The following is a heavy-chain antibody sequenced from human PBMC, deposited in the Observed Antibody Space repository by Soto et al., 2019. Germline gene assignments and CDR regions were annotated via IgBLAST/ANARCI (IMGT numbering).Heavy chain of an antibody. Sequence: PSETLSLTCAVYGGSFSGYYWSWIRQPPGKGLEWIGEINHSGSTNYNPSLKSRVTISVDTSKNQFSLKLGSVTAADTAVYYCARVIDPYYYYMDVWGKGTTVTVSS. V-gene: IGHV4-34*01. CDR1: GGSFSGYY. CDR2: INHSGST. CDR3: ARVIDPYYYYMDV. D-gene: IGHD2-21*01. J-gene: IGHJ6*03.